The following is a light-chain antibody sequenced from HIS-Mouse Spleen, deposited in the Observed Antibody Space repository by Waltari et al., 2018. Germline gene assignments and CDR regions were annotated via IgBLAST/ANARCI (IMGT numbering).Light chain of an antibody. V-gene: IGLV3-10*01. Sequence: SYELTQPPSVSVSPGQTARITCSVDALPKHSAYLYHQKSGQAPVPVIYEDSKRPSGIPERFSGSSSGTMATLTISGAQVEDEADYYCYSTDSSGNHRVFGGGTKLTVL. CDR2: EDS. CDR3: YSTDSSGNHRV. J-gene: IGLJ2*01. CDR1: ALPKHS.